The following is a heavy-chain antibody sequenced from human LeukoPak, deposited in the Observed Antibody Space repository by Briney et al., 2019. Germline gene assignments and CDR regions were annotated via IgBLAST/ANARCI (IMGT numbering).Heavy chain of an antibody. CDR1: GGSFSGYY. CDR3: ARLLWFPY. V-gene: IGHV4-34*01. J-gene: IGHJ4*02. CDR2: INHSGST. Sequence: SETMSLTCAVYGGSFSGYYRSWIRQPPGKGLEWMGEINHSGSTNYNPSLNSRVTISVDTSKNQFSLKLSSVTAADTAVYYCARLLWFPYWGQGTLVTVSS. D-gene: IGHD3-10*01.